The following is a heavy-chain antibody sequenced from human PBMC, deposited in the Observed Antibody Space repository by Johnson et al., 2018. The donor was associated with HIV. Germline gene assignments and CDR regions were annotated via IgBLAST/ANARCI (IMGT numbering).Heavy chain of an antibody. CDR1: GFTFSSYW. Sequence: VQLVESGGGLVQPGGSLRLSCAASGFTFSSYWMSWVRQAPGKGLEWVANIKQDGSEKYYVDSVKGRFTISRDNSKNTLYLQMNSLRAEDTALYYCARDPTTQNPRLTGDFGDGYNRWGAFDFWGQGTMVTVSS. CDR3: ARDPTTQNPRLTGDFGDGYNRWGAFDF. J-gene: IGHJ3*01. D-gene: IGHD5-24*01. V-gene: IGHV3-7*05. CDR2: IKQDGSEK.